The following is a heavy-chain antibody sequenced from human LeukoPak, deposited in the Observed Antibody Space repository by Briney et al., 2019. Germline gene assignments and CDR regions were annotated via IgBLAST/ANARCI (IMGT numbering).Heavy chain of an antibody. J-gene: IGHJ2*01. CDR1: GFMFDDYA. V-gene: IGHV3-9*01. D-gene: IGHD3-10*01. CDR3: AKDYGSGVPYWYFDL. CDR2: ISWNSGSL. Sequence: GGSLRLPCAASGFMFDDYAMHWVRQAPGKGLEWVSGISWNSGSLDYADSVKGRFTISRDNAKNSLYLQMNSLRPEDTALYYCAKDYGSGVPYWYFDLWGRGTLVTVSS.